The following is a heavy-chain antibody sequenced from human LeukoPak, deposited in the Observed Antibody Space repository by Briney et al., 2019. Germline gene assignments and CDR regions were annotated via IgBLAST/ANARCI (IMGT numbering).Heavy chain of an antibody. J-gene: IGHJ4*02. Sequence: GGSLRLSCAASGFTFSSYSMNWVRQAPGKGLEWVSSISSSSSYIYYAESVKGRFTISRDNAKNSLYLQMNSLRAEDTAVYYCASDTYSSYDYWGQGTLVTVSS. CDR1: GFTFSSYS. V-gene: IGHV3-21*01. D-gene: IGHD6-6*01. CDR3: ASDTYSSYDY. CDR2: ISSSSSYI.